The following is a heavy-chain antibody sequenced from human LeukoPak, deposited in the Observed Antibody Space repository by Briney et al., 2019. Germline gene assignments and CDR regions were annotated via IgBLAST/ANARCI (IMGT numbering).Heavy chain of an antibody. V-gene: IGHV5-51*01. D-gene: IGHD2-2*02. CDR3: ARGPYGYTSSATLGSYNWFDP. J-gene: IGHJ5*02. CDR2: IYPGDSDS. CDR1: GYSFTNYW. Sequence: GGSLQISCKGSGYSFTNYWIGWVRQMPGKGLEWRGIIYPGDSDSRYSPSFQDQVTMSVDKSISTAYLQWSSLKASDTAMYYCARGPYGYTSSATLGSYNWFDPWGQGSLVTVSS.